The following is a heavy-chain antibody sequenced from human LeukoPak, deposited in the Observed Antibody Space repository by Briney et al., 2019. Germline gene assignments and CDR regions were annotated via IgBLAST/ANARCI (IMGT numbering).Heavy chain of an antibody. V-gene: IGHV3-64*01. CDR3: ARSVLIDWYYFDY. Sequence: PGGSLRLSCAASGFTFSSYAMHWVRQAPGKGLEYVSAISSNGGSTYYANSVKGRFTISRDNSKDTLYLQMGSLRAEDMAVYYCARSVLIDWYYFDYWGQGTLVTVSS. CDR1: GFTFSSYA. D-gene: IGHD2-21*01. J-gene: IGHJ4*02. CDR2: ISSNGGST.